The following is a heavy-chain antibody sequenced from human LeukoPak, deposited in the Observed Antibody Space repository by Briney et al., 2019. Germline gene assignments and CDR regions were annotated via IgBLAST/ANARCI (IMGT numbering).Heavy chain of an antibody. CDR2: IRDSGGST. Sequence: GGSLRLSCAASGFTFSSYAMSWVRQAPGKGLEWVSGIRDSGGSTYYADSVKGRFTISRDNAKNLLYLQMNSLRAEDTAVYYCAREAPRGTSSNPYYFDSWGQGTLVTVSS. V-gene: IGHV3-23*01. CDR3: AREAPRGTSSNPYYFDS. J-gene: IGHJ4*02. D-gene: IGHD6-6*01. CDR1: GFTFSSYA.